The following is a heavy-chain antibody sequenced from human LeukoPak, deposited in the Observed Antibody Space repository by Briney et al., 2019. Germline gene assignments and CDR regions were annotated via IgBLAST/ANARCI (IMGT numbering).Heavy chain of an antibody. V-gene: IGHV3-53*01. Sequence: GGSLRLSCAASGFTVSSNYMSWVRQAPGKGLEWVSVIYSGGSTYYADSVKGRFTISRDNSKNTLYLQMNSLRAEDTAVYYCERDSPGDSSGYYYYYGMDVWGQGTTVTVSS. J-gene: IGHJ6*02. CDR2: IYSGGST. CDR3: ERDSPGDSSGYYYYYGMDV. CDR1: GFTVSSNY. D-gene: IGHD3-22*01.